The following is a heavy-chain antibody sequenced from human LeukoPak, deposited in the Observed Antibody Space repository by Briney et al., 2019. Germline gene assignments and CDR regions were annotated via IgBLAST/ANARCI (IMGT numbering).Heavy chain of an antibody. D-gene: IGHD3-3*01. CDR2: IKQDGSEK. Sequence: GGSLRLSCAASGFTFSSYWMSWVRQAPGKGLEWVANIKQDGSEKYYVDSVKGRFTISRDNAKNSLYLQMNSLRAEATAVYYCARNRYMAATYYDFYSGYMPSQGYYYYMDVWGKGTTVTVSS. J-gene: IGHJ6*03. V-gene: IGHV3-7*01. CDR3: ARNRYMAATYYDFYSGYMPSQGYYYYMDV. CDR1: GFTFSSYW.